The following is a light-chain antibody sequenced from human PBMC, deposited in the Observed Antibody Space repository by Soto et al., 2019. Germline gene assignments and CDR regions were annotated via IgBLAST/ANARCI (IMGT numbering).Light chain of an antibody. Sequence: DIQMTQSPSPLSASVGDIVTITCRASQSLNNYLAWYQQKPGKAPKLLIYDASTLERGVPSRFSGTGSGTEFTLTISSLQPDDFATYYCQQYYRSSITFGQGTRLEIK. CDR3: QQYYRSSIT. V-gene: IGKV1-5*01. CDR2: DAS. J-gene: IGKJ5*01. CDR1: QSLNNY.